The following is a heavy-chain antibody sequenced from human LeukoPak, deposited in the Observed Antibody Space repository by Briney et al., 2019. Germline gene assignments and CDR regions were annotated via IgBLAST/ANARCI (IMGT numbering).Heavy chain of an antibody. CDR3: ARVISALYYFDY. CDR2: IYYSGST. Sequence: PSETLSLTCTVSGGSISSGDYYWSWIRQPPGKGLEWIGYIYYSGSTYYNPSLKSRVTISVDTSKNQFSLKLSSVTAADTAVYYCARVISALYYFDYWGQGTLVTVSS. V-gene: IGHV4-30-4*08. CDR1: GGSISSGDYY. D-gene: IGHD6-25*01. J-gene: IGHJ4*02.